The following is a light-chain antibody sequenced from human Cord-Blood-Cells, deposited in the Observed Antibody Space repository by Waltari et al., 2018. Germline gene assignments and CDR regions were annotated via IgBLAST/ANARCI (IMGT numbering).Light chain of an antibody. J-gene: IGKJ5*01. CDR1: PGVSSY. Sequence: EIVLKQSPATLSLSPGERATLSCRASPGVSSYLAWYQQKPGQAPRLLIYDASNRATGIPARFSGSGPGTDFTLTISSLEPEDFAVYYCQQRSNWHGLTFGQGTRLEIK. CDR3: QQRSNWHGLT. V-gene: IGKV3D-11*01. CDR2: DAS.